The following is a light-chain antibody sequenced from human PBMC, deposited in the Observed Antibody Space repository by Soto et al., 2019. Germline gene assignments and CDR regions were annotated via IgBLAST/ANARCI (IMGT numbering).Light chain of an antibody. CDR1: QTVCSY. CDR2: DAS. Sequence: EIVLTQSPATLSLSPGERAALSCRASQTVCSYLAWYQQKPGQAPRLLIYDASNRATGIPARFSGSGSGTDFTLTISSLEPEDFAVYYCQQRYNWSVTFGQGTRLEIK. J-gene: IGKJ5*01. CDR3: QQRYNWSVT. V-gene: IGKV3-11*01.